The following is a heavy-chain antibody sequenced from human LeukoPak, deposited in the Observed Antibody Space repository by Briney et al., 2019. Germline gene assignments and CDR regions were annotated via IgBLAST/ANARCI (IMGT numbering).Heavy chain of an antibody. CDR3: AREVSGWTTDMTTEYWFDP. Sequence: PAGSLRLSCAASGFTFSSYWMSWVRQAPGKGLEWVANIKQDGSEKYYVDSVKGRFTISRDNAKNSLYLQMNRLRAEDTAVYYCAREVSGWTTDMTTEYWFDPWGQGTLITVSS. CDR2: IKQDGSEK. J-gene: IGHJ5*02. D-gene: IGHD4-17*01. CDR1: GFTFSSYW. V-gene: IGHV3-7*01.